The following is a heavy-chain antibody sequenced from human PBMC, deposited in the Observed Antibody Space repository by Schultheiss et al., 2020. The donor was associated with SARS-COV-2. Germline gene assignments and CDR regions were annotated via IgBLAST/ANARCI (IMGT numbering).Heavy chain of an antibody. V-gene: IGHV3-48*01. CDR3: ARDPYVPPASAAGTP. J-gene: IGHJ4*02. CDR2: ISSSSSTI. CDR1: GFTLNSYS. D-gene: IGHD6-13*01. Sequence: GESLKISCAASGFTLNSYSMNWVRQAPGKGLEWISYISSSSSTIYYADSVKGRFTISRDNAKNSLYLQMNSLRAEDTAVYYCARDPYVPPASAAGTPWGQGTLVTVSS.